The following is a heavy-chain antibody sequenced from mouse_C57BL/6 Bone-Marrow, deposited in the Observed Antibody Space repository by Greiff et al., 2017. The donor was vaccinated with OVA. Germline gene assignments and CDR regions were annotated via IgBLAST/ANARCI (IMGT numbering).Heavy chain of an antibody. J-gene: IGHJ3*01. D-gene: IGHD2-3*01. CDR2: IYPRSGNT. V-gene: IGHV1-81*01. CDR1: GYTFTSYG. Sequence: QVQLQQSGAELARPGASVKLSCKASGYTFTSYGISWVKQRTGQGLEWIGEIYPRSGNTYYNEKFKGKATLTLDKSSSTAYMELRSLTSEDSAVYFCARSYDGWTWFAYWGQGTLVTVSA. CDR3: ARSYDGWTWFAY.